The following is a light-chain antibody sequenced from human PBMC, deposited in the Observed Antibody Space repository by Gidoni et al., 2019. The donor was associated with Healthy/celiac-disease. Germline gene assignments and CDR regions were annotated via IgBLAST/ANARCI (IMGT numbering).Light chain of an antibody. Sequence: EIVLTQSPATLSLSPGERATLSCRASQSVSSYLAWYQQKPGQAPRLRIYDASNRATGIPARFSGSGSGTDFTLTISSLEPEDFAVDYCQQRSNWPYTFGQGTKLEIK. CDR3: QQRSNWPYT. CDR1: QSVSSY. V-gene: IGKV3-11*01. J-gene: IGKJ2*01. CDR2: DAS.